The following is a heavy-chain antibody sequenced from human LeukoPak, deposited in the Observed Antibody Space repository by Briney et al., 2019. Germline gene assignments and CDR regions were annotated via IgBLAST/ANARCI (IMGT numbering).Heavy chain of an antibody. CDR2: IYSGGST. CDR3: ARNLPDHYYYYGMDV. V-gene: IGHV3-66*01. J-gene: IGHJ6*02. CDR1: GFTVSSNY. D-gene: IGHD1-14*01. Sequence: PGGSLRLSCAASGFTVSSNYMSWVRQAPGKGLEGVSVIYSGGSTYYADSVKGRFTISRDNSKNTLYLQMNSLRAEDTAVYYCARNLPDHYYYYGMDVWGQGTTVTVSS.